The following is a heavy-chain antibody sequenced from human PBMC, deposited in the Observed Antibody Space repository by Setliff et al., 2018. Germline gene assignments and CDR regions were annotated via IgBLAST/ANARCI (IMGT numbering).Heavy chain of an antibody. D-gene: IGHD3-22*01. CDR3: AHRRVGNYDSSGNYHSYFDY. CDR2: IYWDDDK. V-gene: IGHV2-5*02. Sequence: ESGPTLVNPTQTLTLTCTFSGFSLTTTRVAVGWIRQPPGKALEWLALIYWDDDKRYTYSPSLKTRLTVSRDTYRNQVVLTMANMDPVDTATHYCAHRRVGNYDSSGNYHSYFDYWGQGILVTVSS. J-gene: IGHJ4*02. CDR1: GFSLTTTRVA.